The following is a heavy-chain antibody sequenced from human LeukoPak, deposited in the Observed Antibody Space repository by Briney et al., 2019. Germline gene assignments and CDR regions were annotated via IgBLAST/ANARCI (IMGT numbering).Heavy chain of an antibody. V-gene: IGHV4-34*01. CDR1: GESFNGHY. Sequence: PSETLSLTCAVYGESFNGHYWNWIRQPPGKGLEWTGEINHSGGTNYNPSLKSRVALSVDTSKNQFSLGLNSVSDADTATYYCASPLTGTYGFAFWSHGTPVLVST. CDR2: INHSGGT. D-gene: IGHD1-14*01. J-gene: IGHJ4*01. CDR3: ASPLTGTYGFAF.